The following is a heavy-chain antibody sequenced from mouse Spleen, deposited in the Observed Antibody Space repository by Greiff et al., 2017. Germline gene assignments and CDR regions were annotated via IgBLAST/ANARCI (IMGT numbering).Heavy chain of an antibody. D-gene: IGHD1-1*02. V-gene: IGHV1-69*01. CDR2: IDPSDSYT. Sequence: QVQLQQSGAELVMPGASVKLSCKASGYTFTSYWMHWVKQRPGQGLEWIGEIDPSDSYTNYNQKFKGKATLTVDKSSSTAYMQLSSLTSEDSAVYYCAREDGGNSWFAYWGQGTLVTVSA. J-gene: IGHJ3*01. CDR3: AREDGGNSWFAY. CDR1: GYTFTSYW.